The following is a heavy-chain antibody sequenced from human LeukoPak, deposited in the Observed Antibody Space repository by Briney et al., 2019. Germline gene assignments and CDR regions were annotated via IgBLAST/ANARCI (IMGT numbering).Heavy chain of an antibody. CDR2: IKQDGSEK. V-gene: IGHV3-7*04. J-gene: IGHJ4*02. D-gene: IGHD5-18*01. Sequence: PGGSLRLSCAAPGFTFSSYWMSWVHQAPGKGLEWVANIKQDGSEKYYVDSVKGRFTISRDNAKTSLYLQMNSLRAEDTAGYYCARGPADNGYSYGSYYFDYWGQGTLVTVSS. CDR1: GFTFSSYW. CDR3: ARGPADNGYSYGSYYFDY.